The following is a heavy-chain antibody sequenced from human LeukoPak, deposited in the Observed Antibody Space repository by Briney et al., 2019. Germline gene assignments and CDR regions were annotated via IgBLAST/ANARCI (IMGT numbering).Heavy chain of an antibody. Sequence: SVKVSCKASGGTFSSYAISWVRQAPGQGLEWMGGIIPIFGTANYAQKFQGRVTITADESTSTAYTELSSLRSEDTAVYYCADTDCSSTSCLDYCGQGTLVTVSS. CDR2: IIPIFGTA. D-gene: IGHD2-2*01. CDR1: GGTFSSYA. J-gene: IGHJ4*02. CDR3: ADTDCSSTSCLDY. V-gene: IGHV1-69*13.